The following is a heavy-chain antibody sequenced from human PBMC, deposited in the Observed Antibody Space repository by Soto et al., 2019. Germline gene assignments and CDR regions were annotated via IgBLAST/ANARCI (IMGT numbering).Heavy chain of an antibody. CDR3: ARRIAMVRGVSKSSYCYYGMDV. V-gene: IGHV5-51*01. Sequence: PGESLKISCKGSGYSFTSYWIGWVRQMPGKGLEWMGIIYPGDSDTRYSPSFQGQVTISADKSISTAYLQWSSLKASDTAMYYCARRIAMVRGVSKSSYCYYGMDVWGQGTTVTVSS. CDR2: IYPGDSDT. J-gene: IGHJ6*02. D-gene: IGHD3-10*01. CDR1: GYSFTSYW.